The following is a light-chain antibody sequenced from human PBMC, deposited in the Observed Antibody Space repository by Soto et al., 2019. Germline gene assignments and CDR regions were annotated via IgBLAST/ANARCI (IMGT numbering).Light chain of an antibody. CDR1: QAIRND. CDR2: GAS. CDR3: QQYETFSGT. J-gene: IGKJ1*01. Sequence: DIPMTQSPSTLSASVGDRVTITCRASQAIRNDLGWYQQKPGKAPNLLIFGASNLQAGVPSRFSGSGSGTKFTLTIASLQPDDFATYYCQQYETFSGTFGPGTKVDIK. V-gene: IGKV1-17*01.